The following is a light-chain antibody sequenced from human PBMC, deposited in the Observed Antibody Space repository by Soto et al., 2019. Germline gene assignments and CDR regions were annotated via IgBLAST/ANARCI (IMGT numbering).Light chain of an antibody. J-gene: IGKJ1*01. CDR1: QSIGSN. CDR3: HQYDNWPPWT. Sequence: EVVMTQSPATLFVSPGERATLSCRASQSIGSNVAWYQQKPGQAPRLLIYGAFTRATGIPARFSGSGSGTEFTLTISSLQSEDFAVYYCHQYDNWPPWTFGQGTKVEIK. CDR2: GAF. V-gene: IGKV3-15*01.